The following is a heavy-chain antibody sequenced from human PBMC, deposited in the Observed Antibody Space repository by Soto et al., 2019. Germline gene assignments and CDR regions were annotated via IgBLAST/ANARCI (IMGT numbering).Heavy chain of an antibody. Sequence: QVQLVQSGAEVKKPGASVKVSCKASGYTFTGEYMHWVRQAPGQGLEWMGWINPNSGGTNYAQKFQGRDTMTRDTSISTAYRELSRLRSDVTAVYYCARIAQWARLSRDPWGQRTLVTVSS. CDR2: INPNSGGT. D-gene: IGHD6-19*01. J-gene: IGHJ5*02. CDR3: ARIAQWARLSRDP. CDR1: GYTFTGEY. V-gene: IGHV1-2*02.